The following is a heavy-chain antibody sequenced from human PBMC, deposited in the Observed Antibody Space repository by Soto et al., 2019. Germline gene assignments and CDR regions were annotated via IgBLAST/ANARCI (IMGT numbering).Heavy chain of an antibody. Sequence: GGSLRLSCAASGFTFSTYGMHWVRQPPGKGLEWVAVISSDGKSEHYADPVKGRFSISRDNSKNTLSLQMTSLRVEDTAVYYCAKTITTYSGDSRGRGALVDYWGQGTLVTV. CDR1: GFTFSTYG. CDR2: ISSDGKSE. CDR3: AKTITTYSGDSRGRGALVDY. J-gene: IGHJ4*02. V-gene: IGHV3-30*18. D-gene: IGHD3-22*01.